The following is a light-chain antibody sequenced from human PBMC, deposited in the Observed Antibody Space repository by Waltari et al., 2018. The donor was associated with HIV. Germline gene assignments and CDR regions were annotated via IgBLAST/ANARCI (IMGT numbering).Light chain of an antibody. J-gene: IGLJ3*02. CDR1: TSNIGSNT. CDR2: SIK. V-gene: IGLV1-44*01. CDR3: AAWDDSLTGPV. Sequence: QSVLTQPPSASGTPGQRVTISCSGSTSNIGSNTVNWYQQVPGTAPKLLIYSIKQRPSGVPDRFSGSASGTSASLAISGLQSEDEADYYCAAWDDSLTGPVFGGGTKVTVL.